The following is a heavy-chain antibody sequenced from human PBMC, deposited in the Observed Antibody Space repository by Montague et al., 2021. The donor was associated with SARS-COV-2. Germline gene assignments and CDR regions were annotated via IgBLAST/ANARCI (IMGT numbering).Heavy chain of an antibody. J-gene: IGHJ4*02. CDR2: IYYSGST. CDR3: ARVFPRWLQFDPYFDY. V-gene: IGHV4-59*01. CDR1: GGPISSYY. D-gene: IGHD5-24*01. Sequence: SETLSLTCTVSGGPISSYYWSWIRQPPGKGLEWIGYIYYSGSTNYNPSLKSRVTISVDTSKNQFSLKLSSVTAADTAVYYCARVFPRWLQFDPYFDYWGQGTLVTVSP.